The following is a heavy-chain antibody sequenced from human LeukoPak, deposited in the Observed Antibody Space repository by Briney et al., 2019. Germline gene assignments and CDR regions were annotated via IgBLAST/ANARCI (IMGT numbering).Heavy chain of an antibody. CDR2: IKGNGATT. Sequence: PGGSLRLSCEASGFTFSNYYMSWIRQAPGKGLEWVSHIKGNGATTYYADSVRGRFTISRDNAKNSLFLQMNSLRVDDTATYYCARAGEMRYMDVWGKGTAVAVS. V-gene: IGHV3-11*01. J-gene: IGHJ6*03. CDR3: ARAGEMRYMDV. D-gene: IGHD5-24*01. CDR1: GFTFSNYY.